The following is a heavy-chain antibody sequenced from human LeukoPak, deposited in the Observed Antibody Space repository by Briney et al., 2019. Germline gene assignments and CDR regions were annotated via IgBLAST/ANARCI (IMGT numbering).Heavy chain of an antibody. D-gene: IGHD3-10*01. CDR2: ISTLSSTI. CDR1: GFIFSIHE. V-gene: IGHV3-48*02. CDR3: ARHGSGFNY. Sequence: GGSLRLSCAASGFIFSIHEMNWVRQAPGKGLEWVAYISTLSSTIYYADSVKGRFTISRDNAKNSLYLQTNSLRDEDTAVYYCARHGSGFNYWGRGALVTVSS. J-gene: IGHJ4*02.